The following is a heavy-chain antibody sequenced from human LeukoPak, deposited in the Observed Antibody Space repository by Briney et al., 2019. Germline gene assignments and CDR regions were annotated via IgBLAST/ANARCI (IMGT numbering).Heavy chain of an antibody. D-gene: IGHD3-22*01. V-gene: IGHV1-18*01. CDR2: ISAYNGNT. CDR1: GYTFTSYG. Sequence: ASVKVSCKASGYTFTSYGISWVRQAPEQGLEWMGWISAYNGNTNYAQKLQGRVTMTTDTSTSTAYMELRSLRSDDTAVYYCARDPIYYYDSSGYYSPFDYWGQGTLVTVSS. J-gene: IGHJ4*02. CDR3: ARDPIYYYDSSGYYSPFDY.